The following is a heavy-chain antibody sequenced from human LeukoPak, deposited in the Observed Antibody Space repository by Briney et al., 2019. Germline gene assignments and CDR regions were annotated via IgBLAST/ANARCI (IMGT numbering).Heavy chain of an antibody. V-gene: IGHV1-2*02. Sequence: ASVKVSCNASGYTFTGYYMHWVRQAPGQGLEWMGWINPNSGGTNYAQKFQGRVTMTRDTSISTAYMELSRLRSDDTAVYYCARGVVAAIFRFDPWGQGTLVTVSS. D-gene: IGHD2-15*01. CDR1: GYTFTGYY. CDR2: INPNSGGT. CDR3: ARGVVAAIFRFDP. J-gene: IGHJ5*02.